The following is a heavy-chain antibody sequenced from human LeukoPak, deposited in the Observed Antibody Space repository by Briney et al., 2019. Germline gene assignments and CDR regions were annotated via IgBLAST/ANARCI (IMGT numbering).Heavy chain of an antibody. Sequence: GGSLRLSCAASGFIVSSNYMSWVRQAPGKGLEWVSVIYSGGSTYYADSVKGRFTISRDNSKNTLYLQMNSLKTEDTAVYYCTTDWAPTRTSGRPFDYWGQATLVTVSS. CDR3: TTDWAPTRTSGRPFDY. D-gene: IGHD3-10*01. CDR1: GFIVSSNY. J-gene: IGHJ4*02. CDR2: IYSGGST. V-gene: IGHV3-66*01.